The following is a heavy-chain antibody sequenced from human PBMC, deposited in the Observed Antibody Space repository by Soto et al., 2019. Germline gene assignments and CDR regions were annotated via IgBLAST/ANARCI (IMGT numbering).Heavy chain of an antibody. J-gene: IGHJ4*02. CDR1: GFTFTSYW. D-gene: IGHD6-13*01. Sequence: EVQLVQSGAEVRKPGESLKISCKTSGFTFTSYWIGWVRQMPGQGLQWMGIIYPADSDTTYSPSFQGQVTISADKSITTAYLQWSSLKASDTAIYYCARRKWGAAGGPPFDYWGQGTLVTVSS. CDR2: IYPADSDT. CDR3: ARRKWGAAGGPPFDY. V-gene: IGHV5-51*01.